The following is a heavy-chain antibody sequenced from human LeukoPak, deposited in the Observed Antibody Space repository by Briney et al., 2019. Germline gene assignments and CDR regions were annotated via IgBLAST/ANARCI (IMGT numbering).Heavy chain of an antibody. CDR3: ARTRLRFRDAFDI. D-gene: IGHD3-3*01. CDR2: IYHSGST. J-gene: IGHJ3*02. CDR1: GGSISSGGYY. Sequence: SQTLSLTCTVSGGSISSGGYYWSWIRQPPGKGLEWIGYIYHSGSTYYNPSLKSRVTISADRSKNQFSLKLSSVTAADTAVYYCARTRLRFRDAFDIWGQGTMVTVSS. V-gene: IGHV4-30-2*01.